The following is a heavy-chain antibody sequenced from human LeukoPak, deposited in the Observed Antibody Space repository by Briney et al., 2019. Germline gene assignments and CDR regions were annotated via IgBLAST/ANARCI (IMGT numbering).Heavy chain of an antibody. V-gene: IGHV1-8*03. CDR2: MNPNSGNT. D-gene: IGHD3-10*01. CDR3: ARGSVGEPGE. J-gene: IGHJ4*02. Sequence: GASVKVSCKASGYNFITYDMTWVRQAPGQGLEWMGWMNPNSGNTGYAQKFQGRVTITRNTSISTAYMELSSLRSEDTAVYYCARGSVGEPGEWGQGTLVTVSS. CDR1: GYNFITYD.